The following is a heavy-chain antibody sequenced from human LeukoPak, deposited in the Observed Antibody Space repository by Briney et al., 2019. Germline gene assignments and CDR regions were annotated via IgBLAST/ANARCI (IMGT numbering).Heavy chain of an antibody. CDR2: INPTGGST. Sequence: GASVKVSCKASGYTFTSYYMHWVRQAPGQGLEWMGLINPTGGSTGYAQKFQGRVTMTRDMSTSTDYMELSSLRSEDTAIYYCARTPPGGLIDYWGQGTLVTVSS. CDR3: ARTPPGGLIDY. V-gene: IGHV1-46*01. D-gene: IGHD3-10*01. J-gene: IGHJ4*02. CDR1: GYTFTSYY.